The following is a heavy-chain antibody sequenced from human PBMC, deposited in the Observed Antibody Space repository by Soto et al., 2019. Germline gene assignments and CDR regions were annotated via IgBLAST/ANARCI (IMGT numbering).Heavy chain of an antibody. CDR1: GYTFTDYY. V-gene: IGHV1-69-2*01. CDR2: VDPEDGET. Sequence: ASVKVSCKVSGYTFTDYYMHWVQQAPGKGLEWMGLVDPEDGETIYAEKFQGRVTITAVTSTDTAYMELSSLRSEDTAVYYCATDLYSSSWGPAYYYYGMDAWGQGTTVTVSS. J-gene: IGHJ6*02. CDR3: ATDLYSSSWGPAYYYYGMDA. D-gene: IGHD6-13*01.